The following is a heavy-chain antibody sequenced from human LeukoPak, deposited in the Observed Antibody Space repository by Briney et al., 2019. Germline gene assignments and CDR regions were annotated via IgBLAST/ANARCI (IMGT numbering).Heavy chain of an antibody. V-gene: IGHV3-30*03. CDR1: GFTFSSYG. CDR2: ISNDGSNK. CDR3: ARYALWGSWRGAFDI. D-gene: IGHD3-16*01. Sequence: PGGSLRLSCAASGFTFSSYGMHWVRQAPGKGLEWVAVISNDGSNKYYADSVKGRFTISRDNTKNTLYLQMGSLRAEDMAVYYCARYALWGSWRGAFDIWGQGRTVTVSS. J-gene: IGHJ3*02.